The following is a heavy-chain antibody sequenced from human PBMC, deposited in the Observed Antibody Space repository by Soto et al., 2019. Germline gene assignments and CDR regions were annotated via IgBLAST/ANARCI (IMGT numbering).Heavy chain of an antibody. Sequence: GGSLRLSYAASGFTFSDYYMSWIRRAPGKGLEWVSYISSSSSYTNYADSVKGRFTISRDNAKNSLYLQMNSLRAEDTAVYYCARDRTEEGAFDIWGQGTMVTVSS. CDR3: ARDRTEEGAFDI. V-gene: IGHV3-11*06. J-gene: IGHJ3*02. CDR1: GFTFSDYY. CDR2: ISSSSSYT. D-gene: IGHD4-17*01.